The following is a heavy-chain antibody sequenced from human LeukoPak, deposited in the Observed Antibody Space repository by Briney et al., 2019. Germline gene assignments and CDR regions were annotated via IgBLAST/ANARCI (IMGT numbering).Heavy chain of an antibody. D-gene: IGHD3-16*02. J-gene: IGHJ4*02. CDR2: IYTSGST. V-gene: IGHV4-4*07. Sequence: SETLSLTCTVSGGSISSYYWSWIRQPAGKGLEWIGRIYTSGSTNYNPSLKSRVTMSVDTSKNQFSLKLSSVTAADTAVYYCARLTSFGGVITFDYWGQGTLVTVSS. CDR1: GGSISSYY. CDR3: ARLTSFGGVITFDY.